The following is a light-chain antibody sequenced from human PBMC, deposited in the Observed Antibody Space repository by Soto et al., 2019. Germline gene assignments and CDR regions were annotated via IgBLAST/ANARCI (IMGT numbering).Light chain of an antibody. J-gene: IGLJ2*01. Sequence: QSALTQPPSASGSPGQSVAISCTGTSSDIGDYNYVSWYQQHPGKAPKLMIYDVSKRPSGVPDRFSGSKSGNTASLTVSGLQADDEADYYCTSYAGSNNFVVFGGGTKLTVL. V-gene: IGLV2-8*01. CDR3: TSYAGSNNFVV. CDR2: DVS. CDR1: SSDIGDYNY.